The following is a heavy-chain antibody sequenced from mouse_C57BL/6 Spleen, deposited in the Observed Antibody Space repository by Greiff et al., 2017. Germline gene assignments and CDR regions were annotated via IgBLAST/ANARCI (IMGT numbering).Heavy chain of an antibody. CDR3: ARGIYGLGLAY. J-gene: IGHJ3*01. Sequence: QVQLQQPGAELVKPGASVKLSCKASGYTFTSYWMHWVKQRPGRGLEWIGWIDPNSGGTKYNEKFKSKATLTVYKPSSTAYMQLSSLTSEDSAVYYCARGIYGLGLAYWGQGTLVTVSA. CDR2: IDPNSGGT. CDR1: GYTFTSYW. D-gene: IGHD1-1*02. V-gene: IGHV1-72*01.